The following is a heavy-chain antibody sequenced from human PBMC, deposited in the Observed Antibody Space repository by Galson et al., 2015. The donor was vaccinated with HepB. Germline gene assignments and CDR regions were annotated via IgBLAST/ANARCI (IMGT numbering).Heavy chain of an antibody. Sequence: SLRLSCAASGFIFSTYAMSWVRQAPGKGLEWVSGLSGSGGSTYSADSVKGRFTISRDNSKNTLYLQMNSLGAEDTAVYYCAKDIVYDNREGALDIWGQGTMVTVSS. CDR1: GFIFSTYA. D-gene: IGHD1-26*01. CDR2: LSGSGGST. CDR3: AKDIVYDNREGALDI. V-gene: IGHV3-23*01. J-gene: IGHJ3*02.